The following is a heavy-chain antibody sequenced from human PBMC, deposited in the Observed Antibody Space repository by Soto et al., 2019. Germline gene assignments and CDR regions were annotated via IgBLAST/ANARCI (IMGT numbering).Heavy chain of an antibody. Sequence: PGGSLRLSCAASGFTFRNNVLSWVRQAPGKGLDWVSGITGSGRDTYYADSVKGRFTISRDNSKNTLYLQMNSLRAEDTAVYFCARGPSSLTRFDYWGQGTLVTVSS. CDR1: GFTFRNNV. CDR2: ITGSGRDT. D-gene: IGHD2-2*01. CDR3: ARGPSSLTRFDY. V-gene: IGHV3-23*01. J-gene: IGHJ4*02.